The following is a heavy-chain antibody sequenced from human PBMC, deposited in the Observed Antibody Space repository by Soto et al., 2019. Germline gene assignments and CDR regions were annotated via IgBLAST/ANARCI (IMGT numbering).Heavy chain of an antibody. Sequence: GASVKVSCKASGYTFTGYYMHWVRQAPGRGLEWMGWINPNSGGTNYAQKFQGRVTMTRDTSISTAYMELSRLRSDDTAVYYCARGEYYDILTGYTLYYYYGMDVWGQGTTVTVSS. D-gene: IGHD3-9*01. V-gene: IGHV1-2*02. CDR3: ARGEYYDILTGYTLYYYYGMDV. J-gene: IGHJ6*02. CDR2: INPNSGGT. CDR1: GYTFTGYY.